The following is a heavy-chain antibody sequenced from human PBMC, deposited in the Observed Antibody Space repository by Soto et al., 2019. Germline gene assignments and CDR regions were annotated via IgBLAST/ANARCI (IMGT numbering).Heavy chain of an antibody. Sequence: QVQLVQSGAEVKKPGASVKVSCKVSGYTLTELSMHWVRQAPGNGLEWMGGFDPEDGETIYEQKFQGRVTMTEDTSTDTAYMELSSLRSEDTAVYYCATQQQLVQFYNWFDPWGQGTLVTVSS. CDR1: GYTLTELS. CDR3: ATQQQLVQFYNWFDP. CDR2: FDPEDGET. D-gene: IGHD6-13*01. V-gene: IGHV1-24*01. J-gene: IGHJ5*02.